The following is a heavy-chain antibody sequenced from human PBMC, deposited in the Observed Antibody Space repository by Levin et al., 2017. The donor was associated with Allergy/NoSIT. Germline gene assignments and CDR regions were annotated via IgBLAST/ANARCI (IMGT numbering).Heavy chain of an antibody. Sequence: GESLKISCAASGFTFNNAWMSWVRQAPGKGLEWVGRIESKTDGGTVEYAAPVKGRFIISREDLTNTLYLQMNSLKTEDTAVYYCAKGARGDHWGQGTLVTVSS. V-gene: IGHV3-15*04. J-gene: IGHJ5*02. CDR1: GFTFNNAW. CDR2: IESKTDGGTV. CDR3: AKGARGDH.